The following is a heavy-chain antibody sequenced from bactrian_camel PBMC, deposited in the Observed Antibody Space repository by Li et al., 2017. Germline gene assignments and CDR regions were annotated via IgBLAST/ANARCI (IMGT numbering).Heavy chain of an antibody. D-gene: IGHD6*01. J-gene: IGHJ4*01. Sequence: QVQLVESGGGSVQAGGSLRLDCVASGYIYNGCMGWYRQAPGKEREGVASISADGRTRYADSVRGRFTLSRDDGQKSLYLQMNSLKPEDTARYYCAEGRGSRGEHCYSLNYWGQGTQVTVS. CDR1: GYIYNGC. CDR3: AEGRGSRGEHCYSLNY. CDR2: ISADGRT. V-gene: IGHV3S53*01.